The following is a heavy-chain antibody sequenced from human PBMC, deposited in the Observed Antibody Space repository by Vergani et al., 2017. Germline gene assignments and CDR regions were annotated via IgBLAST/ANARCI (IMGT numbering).Heavy chain of an antibody. CDR1: GGTFSSYA. CDR2: IIPIFGTA. CDR3: ARDAPGIAAAGAPYYFDY. V-gene: IGHV1-69*06. D-gene: IGHD6-13*01. Sequence: QVQLVQSGAEVKKPGASVKVSCKASGGTFSSYAISWVRQAPGQGLEWMGGIIPIFGTANYAQKLQGRVTMTTDTSTSTAYMALRSLRSDDTAVYYCARDAPGIAAAGAPYYFDYWGQGTLVTVSS. J-gene: IGHJ4*02.